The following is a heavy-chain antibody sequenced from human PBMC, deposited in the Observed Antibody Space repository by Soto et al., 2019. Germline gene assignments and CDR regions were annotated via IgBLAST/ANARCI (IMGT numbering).Heavy chain of an antibody. Sequence: PGESLKISCKCSGYSFTSYWIGWVRQMPGKGLEWMGIIYPGDSDTRYSPSFQGQVTISADKSISTAYLQWSSLKASDTAMYYCARRRAVAVTLTLNGLDPWCQGPCVTAAS. D-gene: IGHD6-13*01. V-gene: IGHV5-51*01. CDR3: ARRRAVAVTLTLNGLDP. CDR2: IYPGDSDT. J-gene: IGHJ5*02. CDR1: GYSFTSYW.